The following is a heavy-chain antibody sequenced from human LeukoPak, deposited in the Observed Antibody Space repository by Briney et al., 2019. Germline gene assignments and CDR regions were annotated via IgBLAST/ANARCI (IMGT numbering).Heavy chain of an antibody. CDR2: IFHSGNS. V-gene: IGHV4-30-2*01. CDR3: ARVGFYDGSGYYSGLFDY. Sequence: PSETLSLTCAVSGDSISSGDYSWSWLRQPPGKGLEWIGYIFHSGNSYYNPSIKSRVTISVDKSKNQFSLRLSSVNAADTDVYYCARVGFYDGSGYYSGLFDYWGQGTLVTVSS. CDR1: GDSISSGDYS. D-gene: IGHD3-22*01. J-gene: IGHJ4*02.